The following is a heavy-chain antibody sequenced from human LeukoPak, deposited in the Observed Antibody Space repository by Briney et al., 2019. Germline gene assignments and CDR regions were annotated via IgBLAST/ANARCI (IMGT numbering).Heavy chain of an antibody. CDR1: GYTLTRYG. Sequence: APVKVSCKPSGYTLTRYGISWVGQAPGHGREWMGWICAYNGNTNYAQKPQGRVTMTTDTSTSTAYMELRSLRSDDTAVYYCARNMIAFGGYVGAFDIWGQGTMVTVSS. V-gene: IGHV1-18*01. D-gene: IGHD3-16*01. J-gene: IGHJ3*02. CDR3: ARNMIAFGGYVGAFDI. CDR2: ICAYNGNT.